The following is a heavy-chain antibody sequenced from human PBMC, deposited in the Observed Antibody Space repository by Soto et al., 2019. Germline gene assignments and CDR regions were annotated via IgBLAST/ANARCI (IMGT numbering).Heavy chain of an antibody. Sequence: QITLKESGPTQVKPTQTLTLTCTFSGFSLSTSGEGVGWIRQPPGKALEWLALIYWNDDKPYSPSLKNRLTVTKDASKNQVVLTITNMDPVDTATYYCVHSKYTDFWSGYYSFYFDYWGQGTLVTVSS. V-gene: IGHV2-5*01. J-gene: IGHJ4*02. CDR1: GFSLSTSGEG. CDR2: IYWNDDK. CDR3: VHSKYTDFWSGYYSFYFDY. D-gene: IGHD3-3*01.